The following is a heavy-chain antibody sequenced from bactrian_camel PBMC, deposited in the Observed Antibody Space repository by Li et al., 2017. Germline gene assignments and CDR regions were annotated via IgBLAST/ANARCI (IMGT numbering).Heavy chain of an antibody. CDR2: VFVSDNSK. V-gene: IGHV3S40*01. CDR3: VADCYGGRLYLARITDT. J-gene: IGHJ6*01. D-gene: IGHD6*01. CDR1: GYPASGTC. Sequence: DVQLVESGGGSVQAGGSLRPSCAAPGYPASGTCLGWFRRQAPDKEREGVAAVFVSDNSKYYAESVKGRFTISRDDDKNTVYLQMNDLKPEDSGTYYCVADCYGGRLYLARITDTWGQG.